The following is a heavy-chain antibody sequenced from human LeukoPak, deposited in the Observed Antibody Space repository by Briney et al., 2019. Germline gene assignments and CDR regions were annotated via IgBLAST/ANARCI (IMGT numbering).Heavy chain of an antibody. V-gene: IGHV1-24*01. D-gene: IGHD3-10*01. CDR1: GYTLTELS. CDR2: FDPEDGET. J-gene: IGHJ4*02. Sequence: GASVKVSCKVSGYTLTELSMHWVRQAPGKGLEWMGGFDPEDGETIYAQKFQGRVTMTEDTSTDTAYMELSSLRSEDTAVYYCARDKSSGNYGSGSYVGNSDYWGQGTLVTVSS. CDR3: ARDKSSGNYGSGSYVGNSDY.